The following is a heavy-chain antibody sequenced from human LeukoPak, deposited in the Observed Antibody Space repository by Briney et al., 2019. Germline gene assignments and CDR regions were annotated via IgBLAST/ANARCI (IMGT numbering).Heavy chain of an antibody. V-gene: IGHV1-2*06. CDR2: INPHSGGT. J-gene: IGHJ4*02. CDR1: GYTFIAYY. CDR3: AREAPTSW. Sequence: VASVTVSCTASGYTFIAYYIHWVRQAPGQGPEWMGRINPHSGGTNYAQKFQGRVTMTRDTSISTAYMELSRLRSDDTAVYYCAREAPTSWWGQGTLVTVSS.